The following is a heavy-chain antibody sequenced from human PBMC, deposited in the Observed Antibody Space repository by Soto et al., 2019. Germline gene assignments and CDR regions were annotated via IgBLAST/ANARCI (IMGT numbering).Heavy chain of an antibody. CDR1: GYTFTSYG. CDR2: ISAYNGNT. Sequence: QVQLVQSGAEVKKPGASVKVSCKASGYTFTSYGISWVRQAPGQGLEWMGWISAYNGNTNYAQKLQGRVTMTTDTSTSTAYMELGSLRSDDTAVYYCARALCSSTSCYLRRGGWFDPWGQGTLVTVSS. J-gene: IGHJ5*02. D-gene: IGHD2-2*01. V-gene: IGHV1-18*01. CDR3: ARALCSSTSCYLRRGGWFDP.